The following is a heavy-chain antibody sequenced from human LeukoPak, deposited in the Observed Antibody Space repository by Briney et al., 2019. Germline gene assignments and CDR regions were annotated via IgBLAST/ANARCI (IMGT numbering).Heavy chain of an antibody. J-gene: IGHJ3*02. V-gene: IGHV1-46*01. CDR2: INPSGGST. CDR3: ARAVVTDAIDI. D-gene: IGHD4-23*01. CDR1: GYTFTSYY. Sequence: GASVKVSCKASGYTFTSYYMHWVRQAPGQGLEWMGIINPSGGSTSYAQKFQGRVTMTRDMSTSTVYMELSSLSSEDTAVYYCARAVVTDAIDIWGQGTMVTVSS.